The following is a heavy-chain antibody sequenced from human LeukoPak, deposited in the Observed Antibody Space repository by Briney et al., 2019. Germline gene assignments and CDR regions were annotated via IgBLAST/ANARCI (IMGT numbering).Heavy chain of an antibody. Sequence: GGSLRLSCEASGFTFSSYWMSWVRQAPGKGLEWVASIKQDGSEKYYVDSVKGRFTISKDNTKNSLYLQVNSLRADDTAVYYCARETHAHFDSWGQGTLVTVSS. V-gene: IGHV3-7*01. J-gene: IGHJ4*02. CDR1: GFTFSSYW. CDR2: IKQDGSEK. CDR3: ARETHAHFDS.